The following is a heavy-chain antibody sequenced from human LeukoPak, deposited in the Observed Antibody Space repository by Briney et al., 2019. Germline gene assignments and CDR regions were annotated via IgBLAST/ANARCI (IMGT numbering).Heavy chain of an antibody. CDR1: GFTFSNSY. CDR2: INPDGSQG. CDR3: ARDPAYGALDI. V-gene: IGHV3-7*01. D-gene: IGHD2-21*01. J-gene: IGHJ3*02. Sequence: GGSLRLSCEASGFTFSNSYMSWVRQAPGKGLEWVAIINPDGSQGSYVDSVKGRFATSRDNALNSLFLQMNSLSAEDTAVYYCARDPAYGALDIWGQGTTVTVSS.